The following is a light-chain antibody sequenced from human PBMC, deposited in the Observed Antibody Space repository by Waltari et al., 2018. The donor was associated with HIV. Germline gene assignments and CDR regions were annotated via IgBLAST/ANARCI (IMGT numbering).Light chain of an antibody. V-gene: IGLV1-44*01. CDR3: AAWDDSLNGVL. CDR2: SNN. CDR1: RSNIGTNT. Sequence: QSVLTQPPSASGTPGQGVTISCSGARSNIGTNTVHWYRQLPGTAPQLLIYSNNVRPSGVPDRFSGSKSGTSASLAISGLQSEDEADYYCAAWDDSLNGVLFGGGTKLTLL. J-gene: IGLJ2*01.